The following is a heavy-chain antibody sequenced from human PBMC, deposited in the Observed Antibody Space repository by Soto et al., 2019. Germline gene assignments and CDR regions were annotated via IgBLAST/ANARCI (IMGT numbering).Heavy chain of an antibody. V-gene: IGHV6-1*01. J-gene: IGHJ6*02. CDR1: GDSVSSNSAA. CDR2: TYYRSKWYN. Sequence: PSQTLSLTCAISGDSVSSNSAAWNWIRQSPSRGLEWLGRTYYRSKWYNDYAVSVKSRITINPDTSKNQFSLQLNSVTPEDTAVYYCARDQTQWPLGDYGMDVWGQGTTVTVSS. CDR3: ARDQTQWPLGDYGMDV. D-gene: IGHD6-19*01.